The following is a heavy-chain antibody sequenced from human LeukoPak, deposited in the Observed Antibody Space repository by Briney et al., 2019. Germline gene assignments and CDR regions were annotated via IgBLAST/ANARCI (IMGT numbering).Heavy chain of an antibody. CDR3: ARRASWNYVGDY. CDR1: GESLSNYY. CDR2: INHYGST. Sequence: PSETLSLTCAVYGESLSNYYWSWIRQPPGKGLEWIGEINHYGSTNYNPSLKSRITISVDTSKNQFSLKLSSVTAADTAVYYCARRASWNYVGDYWGQGTLITVSS. D-gene: IGHD1-7*01. V-gene: IGHV4-34*01. J-gene: IGHJ4*02.